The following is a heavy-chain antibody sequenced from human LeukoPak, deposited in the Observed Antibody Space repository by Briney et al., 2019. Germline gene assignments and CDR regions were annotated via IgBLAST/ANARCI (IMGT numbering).Heavy chain of an antibody. V-gene: IGHV3-48*03. CDR2: ISSSGTTV. J-gene: IGHJ4*02. D-gene: IGHD3-22*01. CDR1: GFTFSTKE. Sequence: GGSLRLSCAASGFTFSTKEMNWVRQAPGKGLQWVSYISSSGTTVYYADSVKGRFTISRDNAKNSLYLQMNSLRAEDTAVYYCARDYSDSSGSSGPFEYWGQGTLITVSS. CDR3: ARDYSDSSGSSGPFEY.